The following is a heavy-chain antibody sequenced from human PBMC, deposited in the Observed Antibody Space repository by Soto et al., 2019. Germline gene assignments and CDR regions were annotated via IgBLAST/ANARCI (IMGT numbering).Heavy chain of an antibody. CDR2: INAGNGNT. Sequence: ASVKVSCKASGYTFTTYALHWVRQAPGQRLEWMGWINAGNGNTKSSQKFRDRVTFTRDTSASTAYMELSSLTSDDTAVYYCARVSKDLVVDPPSVPPYYYYYVDVRGKGTTVTVSS. CDR1: GYTFTTYA. CDR3: ARVSKDLVVDPPSVPPYYYYYVDV. J-gene: IGHJ6*03. D-gene: IGHD2-15*01. V-gene: IGHV1-3*01.